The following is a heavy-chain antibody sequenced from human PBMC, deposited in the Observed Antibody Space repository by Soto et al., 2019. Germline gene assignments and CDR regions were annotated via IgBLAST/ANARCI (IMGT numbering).Heavy chain of an antibody. Sequence: GGSLRLSCAASGFTLSSYSMNWFRQAPGKELEWVSYISSSTSTIYYADSVKGRFTISRDNAKNSLYLQMNSLRAEDTAVYYCATDKHRSPLDYWGQGALVTVSS. CDR2: ISSSTSTI. CDR1: GFTLSSYS. CDR3: ATDKHRSPLDY. J-gene: IGHJ4*02. V-gene: IGHV3-48*01.